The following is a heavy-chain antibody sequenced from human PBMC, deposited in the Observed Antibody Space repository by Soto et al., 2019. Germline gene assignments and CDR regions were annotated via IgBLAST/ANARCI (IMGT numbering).Heavy chain of an antibody. J-gene: IGHJ4*02. Sequence: KSGGSLRLSCAGSGFTFSDYFITWIRQAPGKGLEWISYINNDATYRKYADSVKGRFTVSRENAKNSVFLQMNSLRPEDTALYYCGKGDTIFGVVDDWGQGTLVTVYS. CDR3: GKGDTIFGVVDD. CDR2: INNDATYR. D-gene: IGHD3-3*01. CDR1: GFTFSDYF. V-gene: IGHV3-11*06.